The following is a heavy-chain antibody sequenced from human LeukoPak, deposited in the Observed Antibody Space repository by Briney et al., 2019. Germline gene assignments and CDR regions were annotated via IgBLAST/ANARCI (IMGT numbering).Heavy chain of an antibody. CDR1: GDSVSVNSDV. CDR3: ARAGYCSSTSCYAYYYYGMDV. V-gene: IGHV6-1*01. CDR2: TYYRSKWYN. Sequence: SQTLSLTCAISGDSVSVNSDVWNWIRQSPSRGLERLGRTYYRSKWYNDYAVSVKSRITINPDTSKNQFSLQLNSVTPEDTAVYYCARAGYCSSTSCYAYYYYGMDVWGQGTTVTVSS. D-gene: IGHD2-2*01. J-gene: IGHJ6*02.